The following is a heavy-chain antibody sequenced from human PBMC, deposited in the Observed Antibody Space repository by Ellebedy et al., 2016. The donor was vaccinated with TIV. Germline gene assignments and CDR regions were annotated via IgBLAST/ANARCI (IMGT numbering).Heavy chain of an antibody. CDR3: ASPRWAAAGTDDAFDI. CDR2: IIPIFGTA. CDR1: GGTFSSYA. Sequence: AASVKVSCKASGGTFSSYAISWVRQAPGQGLEWMGGIIPIFGTANYAQKLQGRVTMTTDTSTSTAYMELRSLRSDDTAVYYCASPRWAAAGTDDAFDIWGQGTMVTVSS. D-gene: IGHD6-13*01. V-gene: IGHV1-69*05. J-gene: IGHJ3*02.